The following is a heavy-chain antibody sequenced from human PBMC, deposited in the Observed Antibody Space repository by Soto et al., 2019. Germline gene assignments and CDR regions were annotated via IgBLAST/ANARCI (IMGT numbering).Heavy chain of an antibody. D-gene: IGHD3-10*01. V-gene: IGHV1-69*01. CDR1: GDMFRNSA. J-gene: IGHJ6*02. CDR2: IIPLFRKT. CDR3: ARARLSNGDPNIYFFYGLDV. Sequence: QVQLVQSGAEVKRPGSSVKVSCKASGDMFRNSAFTWVRQAPGQGLAWMGVIIPLFRKTDVAQKFQGRVNLTADESTSSLYMEVSSLTSEDTAVYYCARARLSNGDPNIYFFYGLDVWGQGTTITVS.